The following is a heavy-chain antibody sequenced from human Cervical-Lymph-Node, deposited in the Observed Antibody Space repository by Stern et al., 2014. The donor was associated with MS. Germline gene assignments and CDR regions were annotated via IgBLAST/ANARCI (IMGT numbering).Heavy chain of an antibody. D-gene: IGHD2-8*01. CDR3: ARDGHYATTYFDH. Sequence: QVQLMQSGPEVKKPGASVKVSCKASGYTFSNFGISWVRQAPGQGLEWMGWIGAFNGNTKYARKLQGRVTMTTDTSTRTAYMELTSLASDDTAVYYCARDGHYATTYFDHWGQGTLVTVSS. J-gene: IGHJ4*02. V-gene: IGHV1-18*01. CDR1: GYTFSNFG. CDR2: IGAFNGNT.